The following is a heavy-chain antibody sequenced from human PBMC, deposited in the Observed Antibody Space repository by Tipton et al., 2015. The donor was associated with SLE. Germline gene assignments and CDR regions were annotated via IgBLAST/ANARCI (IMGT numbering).Heavy chain of an antibody. V-gene: IGHV4-59*11. D-gene: IGHD1-1*01. CDR2: IVFSGNT. CDR1: GAPISRHY. J-gene: IGHJ4*02. CDR3: ARSTNWNSAAYYFDL. Sequence: TLSLTCSVSGAPISRHYWTWIRQPPGKGLEWIGYIVFSGNTKYNPSLNRRITMSIDTSKDQFSLRLTSVTAADTAIYYCARSTNWNSAAYYFDLWGQGTLVTVSS.